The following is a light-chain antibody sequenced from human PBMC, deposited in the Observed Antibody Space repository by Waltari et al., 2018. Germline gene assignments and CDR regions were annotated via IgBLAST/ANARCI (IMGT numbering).Light chain of an antibody. J-gene: IGLJ1*01. CDR1: GSGGS. Sequence: QSALTQPPSASGSPGQSVTISCTGTGSGGSVSWYQQLTGKAPKLRIYEVSKRPSGVPDRFSGSKSGNTASLTVSGLKAEDEGDYYCSSDAVSNNFYDFGSGTKVTVL. CDR3: SSDAVSNNFYD. CDR2: EVS. V-gene: IGLV2-8*01.